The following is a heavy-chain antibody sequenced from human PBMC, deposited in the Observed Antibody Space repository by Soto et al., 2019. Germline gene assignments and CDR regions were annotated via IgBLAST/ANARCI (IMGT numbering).Heavy chain of an antibody. D-gene: IGHD3-10*01. CDR3: ASRTMVRGGIIPGGMEV. CDR1: GYSFTSYW. Sequence: GDSLKISCKGSGYSFTSYWISWVRQMPGKGLEWMGRIDPSDSYTNYSPSFQGQVTISADKSISTAYLQWSSLKASDTAMYYCASRTMVRGGIIPGGMEVWGPGNTVTVS. CDR2: IDPSDSYT. V-gene: IGHV5-10-1*01. J-gene: IGHJ6*02.